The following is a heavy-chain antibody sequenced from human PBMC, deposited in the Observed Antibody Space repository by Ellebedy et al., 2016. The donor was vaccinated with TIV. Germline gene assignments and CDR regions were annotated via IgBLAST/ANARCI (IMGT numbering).Heavy chain of an antibody. V-gene: IGHV4-59*01. CDR2: IYYSGST. D-gene: IGHD6-19*01. CDR1: GGSISSYY. CDR3: ARGGTVAGTEGFDP. J-gene: IGHJ5*02. Sequence: SETLSLXCTVSGGSISSYYWSWIRQPPGKGLEWIGYIYYSGSTNYNPSLKSRVTISVDTSKNQFSLKLSSVTAADTAVYYCARGGTVAGTEGFDPWGQGTLVTVSS.